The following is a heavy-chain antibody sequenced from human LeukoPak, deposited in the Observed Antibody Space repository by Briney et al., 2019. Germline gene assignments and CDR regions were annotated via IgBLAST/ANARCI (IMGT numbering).Heavy chain of an antibody. CDR3: ARRYLVYSVDFDY. CDR2: IYHSGST. Sequence: PSETLSLTCTVSGYSISSDYYWGWIRQPPGKGLEWIGSIYHSGSTYYNPSLKSRVTISVDTSKNHFSLKLSSVTAADTAVYYCARRYLVYSVDFDYWGQGTLVTVSS. V-gene: IGHV4-38-2*02. J-gene: IGHJ4*02. CDR1: GYSISSDYY. D-gene: IGHD2-8*01.